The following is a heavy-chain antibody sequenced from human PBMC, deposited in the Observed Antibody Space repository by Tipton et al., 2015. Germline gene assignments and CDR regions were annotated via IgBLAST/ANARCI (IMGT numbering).Heavy chain of an antibody. Sequence: VQLVQSGAEVKKPGESLMISCKGFGYIFGNYYIAWVRQMPGKGLEWMGIIFPRDSDTRYSPSFHGQVTMSADTSINTVYLQWSSLKAADTAMYYCVRVPVAPSCWLDHWGQGTQVTVSS. CDR2: IFPRDSDT. D-gene: IGHD2-2*01. CDR3: VRVPVAPSCWLDH. CDR1: GYIFGNYY. V-gene: IGHV5-51*01. J-gene: IGHJ5*02.